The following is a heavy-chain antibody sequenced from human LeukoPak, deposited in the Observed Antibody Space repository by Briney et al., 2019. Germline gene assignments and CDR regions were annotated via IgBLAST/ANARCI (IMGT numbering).Heavy chain of an antibody. Sequence: SETLSLSCAAYGGTFSGYCWSWIRQPPGKGLEWIGEINHSGSTNYNPSLKSRVTISVDTSKNQFSLKLSSVTAADTAVYYCARGGRQTASFGYWGQGNRVTVSS. CDR1: GGTFSGYC. J-gene: IGHJ4*02. V-gene: IGHV4-34*01. CDR3: ARGGRQTASFGY. CDR2: INHSGST. D-gene: IGHD3-10*01.